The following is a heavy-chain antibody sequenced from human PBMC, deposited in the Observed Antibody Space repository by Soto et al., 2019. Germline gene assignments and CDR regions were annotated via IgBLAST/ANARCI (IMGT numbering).Heavy chain of an antibody. V-gene: IGHV1-69*01. D-gene: IGHD3-9*01. J-gene: IGHJ4*02. CDR1: GGTFSSYA. Sequence: QVQLVQSGAEVKKPGSSVKVSCKASGGTFSSYAISWVRQAPGQGLEWLGGIIPIFGTANYAQKFQGRVTITADESTSTAYMELSSLRSEDTAVYYCAGQLRYFDWPHGFDYWGQGTLVTVSS. CDR2: IIPIFGTA. CDR3: AGQLRYFDWPHGFDY.